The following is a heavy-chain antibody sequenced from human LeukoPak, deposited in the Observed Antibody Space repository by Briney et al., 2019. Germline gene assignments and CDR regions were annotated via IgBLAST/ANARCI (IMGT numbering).Heavy chain of an antibody. D-gene: IGHD6-13*01. CDR3: ARDQSAGYSSNDFDY. V-gene: IGHV3-21*04. J-gene: IGHJ4*02. CDR1: GFTFSSYS. CDR2: ISSSSSYI. Sequence: PGGSLRLSCAASGFTFSSYSMNWVRQAPGKGLEWVSSISSSSSYICYADSVKGRFTISRDNAKNSLYLQMNSLRAEDTALYYCARDQSAGYSSNDFDYWGQGTLVTVSS.